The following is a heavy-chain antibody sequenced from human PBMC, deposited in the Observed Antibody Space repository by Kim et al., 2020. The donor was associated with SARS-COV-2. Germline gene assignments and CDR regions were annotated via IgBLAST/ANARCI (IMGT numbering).Heavy chain of an antibody. CDR3: AKLRSAVVLAAAYS. D-gene: IGHD2-15*01. J-gene: IGHJ4*02. Sequence: GGSLRLSCAASGFTFSSYAMSWVRQAPGKGLEWVSGISGSDGNTYYADSVKGRFTISRDNSKNTLFLQMNSLRAEDTALYYCAKLRSAVVLAAAYSWGQG. CDR1: GFTFSSYA. V-gene: IGHV3-23*01. CDR2: ISGSDGNT.